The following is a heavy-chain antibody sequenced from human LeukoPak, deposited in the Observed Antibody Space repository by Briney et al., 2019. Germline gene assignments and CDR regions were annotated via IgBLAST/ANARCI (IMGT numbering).Heavy chain of an antibody. D-gene: IGHD3-3*01. Sequence: ASVTVSCKASGYTFTSYGISWVRQAPGQGLEWMGWISAYNGNTNYAQKLQGRVTMTTDTSTSTAYMELRSLRSDDTAVYYCARDGSTYYDFWSGYYYRYYYMDVWGKGTTVTVSS. CDR3: ARDGSTYYDFWSGYYYRYYYMDV. CDR1: GYTFTSYG. J-gene: IGHJ6*03. V-gene: IGHV1-18*01. CDR2: ISAYNGNT.